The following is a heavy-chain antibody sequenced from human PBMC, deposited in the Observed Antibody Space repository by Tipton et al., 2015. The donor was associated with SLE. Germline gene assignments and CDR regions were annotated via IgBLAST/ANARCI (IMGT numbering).Heavy chain of an antibody. J-gene: IGHJ4*01. V-gene: IGHV4-38-2*02. CDR2: IYHSGPT. D-gene: IGHD3-16*01. CDR1: GYSINNGFY. CDR3: ARHRGDFDY. Sequence: TLSLTCTVSGYSINNGFYRGWIRQPPGKGLEWIGIIYHSGPTYYNPSLKSRVTISVDTSKNQFSLRLSSVTAADTAVYYCARHRGDFDYWGHGTLVTVSS.